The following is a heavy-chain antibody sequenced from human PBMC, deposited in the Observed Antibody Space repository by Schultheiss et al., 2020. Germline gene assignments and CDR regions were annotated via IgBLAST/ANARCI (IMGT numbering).Heavy chain of an antibody. V-gene: IGHV3-7*01. Sequence: GGSLRLSFAASGFTFSTYGMSWVRQGPGKGLEWVANIKRDGSEKQYVDSVKGRFTISRDNAKNSLDLQMTSLRAEDTAVYYCARLTTAARFDPWGQGTLVTVSS. J-gene: IGHJ5*02. CDR2: IKRDGSEK. D-gene: IGHD6-13*01. CDR3: ARLTTAARFDP. CDR1: GFTFSTYG.